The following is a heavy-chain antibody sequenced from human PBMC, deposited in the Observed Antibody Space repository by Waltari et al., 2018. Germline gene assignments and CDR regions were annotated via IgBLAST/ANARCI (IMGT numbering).Heavy chain of an antibody. V-gene: IGHV1-8*03. CDR1: GYTFTSYD. D-gene: IGHD6-13*01. CDR2: MNPNWCNT. CDR3: ARSGRIAANWFDP. J-gene: IGHJ5*02. Sequence: QVQLVQSGAEVKKPGASVKVSYKASGYTFTSYDINWVRQATGQGLEWMGWMNPNWCNTRYARKLQGRVTITRNTSVSTAYRELSSLGSEDTAVYYCARSGRIAANWFDPWGQGTLVTVSS.